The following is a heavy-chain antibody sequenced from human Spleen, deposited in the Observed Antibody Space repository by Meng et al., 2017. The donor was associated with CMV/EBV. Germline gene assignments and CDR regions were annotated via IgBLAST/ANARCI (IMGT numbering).Heavy chain of an antibody. CDR1: GFTFSRYA. J-gene: IGHJ6*02. V-gene: IGHV3-23*01. CDR2: VSGSGAST. CDR3: AKSSNGSGTYFPHYYYYYGMDV. D-gene: IGHD1-26*01. Sequence: GESLKISCVASGFTFSRYAMNWVRQAPGKGLEWVSSVSGSGASTYHSDSVKGRFTISRDKSKDTLYLQMHSLRAEDTAVYYCAKSSNGSGTYFPHYYYYYGMDVWGQGTTVTVSS.